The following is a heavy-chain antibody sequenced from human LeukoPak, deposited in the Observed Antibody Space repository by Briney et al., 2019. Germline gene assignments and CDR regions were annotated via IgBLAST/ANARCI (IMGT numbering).Heavy chain of an antibody. J-gene: IGHJ4*02. CDR2: IYPGDSDT. D-gene: IGHD3-3*01. CDR1: GYSFTSYW. CDR3: GRRAYEVLHFDY. V-gene: IGHV5-51*01. Sequence: PGESLKISCKGSGYSFTSYWIGWVRQMPGKGLEWMGIIYPGDSDTRYSPSFQGQVTISADKSITTAYLQWSSLKASDTAIFYCGRRAYEVLHFDYWGQGTLVTVSS.